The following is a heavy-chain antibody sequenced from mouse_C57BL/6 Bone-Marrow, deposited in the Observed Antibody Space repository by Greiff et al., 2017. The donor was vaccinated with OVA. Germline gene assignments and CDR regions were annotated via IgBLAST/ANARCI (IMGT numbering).Heavy chain of an antibody. D-gene: IGHD2-1*01. CDR1: GYTFTSYG. V-gene: IGHV1-81*01. CDR3: ASRPTTMAGAY. J-gene: IGHJ3*01. Sequence: VKLVESGAELARPGASVKLSSKASGYTFTSYGISWVKQRTGQGLEWIGEIYPRSGNTYYNEKFKGKATLTADKSSSTAYMELRSLTSEDSAVYFCASRPTTMAGAYWGQGTLVTVSA. CDR2: IYPRSGNT.